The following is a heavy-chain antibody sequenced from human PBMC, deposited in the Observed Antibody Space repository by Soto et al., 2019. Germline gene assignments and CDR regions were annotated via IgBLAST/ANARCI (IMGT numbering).Heavy chain of an antibody. D-gene: IGHD3-22*01. CDR1: GHTLTSHY. Sequence: ASVKVSCKASGHTLTSHYIHWVRQAPGQGLEWMGIISPSGGSTSYAQKFQGRVTMTKDTSTSTVYMELSSLRSEDTAVYYCARRDCSSGSCLGLDPWGQGTLVTVPQ. J-gene: IGHJ5*02. V-gene: IGHV1-46*03. CDR3: ARRDCSSGSCLGLDP. CDR2: ISPSGGST.